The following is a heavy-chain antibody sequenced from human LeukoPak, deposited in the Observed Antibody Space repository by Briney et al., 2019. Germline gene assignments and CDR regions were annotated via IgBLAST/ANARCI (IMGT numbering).Heavy chain of an antibody. Sequence: PSETLSLTCTVSGASTSSYYWSWVRQFPGKGLEWIGYIYYSGSTNYNPSLKSRVTISLDTSKNQFSLSLSSVTAADTAVYYCARDRYGSGSNSYYYYGMDVWGQGTTVTVSS. J-gene: IGHJ6*02. CDR1: GASTSSYY. D-gene: IGHD3-10*01. CDR3: ARDRYGSGSNSYYYYGMDV. V-gene: IGHV4-59*01. CDR2: IYYSGST.